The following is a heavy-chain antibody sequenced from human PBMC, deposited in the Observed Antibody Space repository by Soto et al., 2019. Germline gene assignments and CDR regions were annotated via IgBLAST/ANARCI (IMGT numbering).Heavy chain of an antibody. Sequence: QVQLQESGPGLVKPSQTLSLTCTVSGGSISSGGYYWSWIRQHPGKGLEWIGYIYYRGSTYYNPSLKSRVTISVDTSKNQFSLKLSSVTAADTAVYYCARVGVVRGNYYMDVWGKGTTVTVSS. CDR3: ARVGVVRGNYYMDV. J-gene: IGHJ6*03. V-gene: IGHV4-31*03. CDR1: GGSISSGGYY. D-gene: IGHD3-10*01. CDR2: IYYRGST.